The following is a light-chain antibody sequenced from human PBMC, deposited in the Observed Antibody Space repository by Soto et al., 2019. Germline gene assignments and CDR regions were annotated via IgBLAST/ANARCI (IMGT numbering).Light chain of an antibody. V-gene: IGKV1-5*03. CDR1: QSISSW. Sequence: DIQMTQYPSTLSASVGDRVIITCRASQSISSWLAWYQQKPGKAPKILISKASNLESGVPSRFSGSGAGTEFPLTVSSLQRDDFATYYCQQYYSYWTFGQGTKVEIK. CDR2: KAS. CDR3: QQYYSYWT. J-gene: IGKJ1*01.